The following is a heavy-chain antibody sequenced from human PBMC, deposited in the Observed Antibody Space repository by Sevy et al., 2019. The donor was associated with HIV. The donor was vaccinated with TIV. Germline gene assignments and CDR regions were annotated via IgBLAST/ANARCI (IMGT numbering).Heavy chain of an antibody. CDR1: GFTFSSYG. D-gene: IGHD3-22*01. Sequence: GKSLKISCAASGFTFSSYGMHWVRQAPGKGLEWVAVIWNDRSNKHYADSVKGRFTISRDNSKNTLYLQMNSLRAEDTAVYYCASLPNNYYDSSGSSGDDAFDIWGQGTMVTVSS. V-gene: IGHV3-33*01. J-gene: IGHJ3*02. CDR3: ASLPNNYYDSSGSSGDDAFDI. CDR2: IWNDRSNK.